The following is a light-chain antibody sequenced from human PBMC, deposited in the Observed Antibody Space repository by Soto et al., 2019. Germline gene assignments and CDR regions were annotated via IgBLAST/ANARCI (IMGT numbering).Light chain of an antibody. CDR1: QSVSSY. Sequence: LTLSPVTLSLSPRERATLSCRASQSVSSYLAWYQQKPGQAPRLLIYDASNRATGIPARFSGSGSGTDFTLTISILEPEDFTVYYCKLRGDLPCRLGQGAKVDIK. CDR2: DAS. J-gene: IGKJ1*01. V-gene: IGKV3-11*01. CDR3: KLRGDLPCR.